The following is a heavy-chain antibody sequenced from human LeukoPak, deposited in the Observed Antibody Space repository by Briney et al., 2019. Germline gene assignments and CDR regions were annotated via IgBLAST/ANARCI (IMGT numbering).Heavy chain of an antibody. CDR3: ARDFRGSVDAFDI. Sequence: SETLSLTCTVSGGSISSYCWSWIRQPPGKGLEWIGYIYYSGSTNYNPSLKSRVSISVDTSKNQFSLKLSSVTAADTAVYYCARDFRGSVDAFDIWGQGTMVAVSS. CDR1: GGSISSYC. J-gene: IGHJ3*02. CDR2: IYYSGST. V-gene: IGHV4-59*01.